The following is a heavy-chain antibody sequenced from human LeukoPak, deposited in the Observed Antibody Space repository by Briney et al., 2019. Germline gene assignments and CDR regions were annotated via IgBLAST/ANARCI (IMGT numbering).Heavy chain of an antibody. CDR2: IYQRGTT. Sequence: SETLSLTCDVYVGSFSGYYWSWIRLPPGKGLEWIGEIYQRGTTNYNPSLKSRVTILVDTSKNQFCLKLSAVTAADTAVFYCARGMGSSSGWLYGRVFALWGQGTMVAVSS. CDR1: VGSFSGYY. CDR3: ARGMGSSSGWLYGRVFAL. D-gene: IGHD6-19*01. J-gene: IGHJ3*01. V-gene: IGHV4-34*01.